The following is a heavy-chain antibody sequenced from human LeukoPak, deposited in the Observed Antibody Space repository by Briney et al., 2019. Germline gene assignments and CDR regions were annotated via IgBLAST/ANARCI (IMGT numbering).Heavy chain of an antibody. V-gene: IGHV3-9*03. CDR2: ISWNSGSI. Sequence: GGSLRLSCAASGFTFDDYAMHWVRQAPGKGLEWVSGISWNSGSIGYADSVKGRFTISRDNAKNSLYLQMNSLRAEDMALYYCTKARVPYYYDSSGYFDYWGQGTLVTVSS. J-gene: IGHJ4*02. CDR1: GFTFDDYA. D-gene: IGHD3-22*01. CDR3: TKARVPYYYDSSGYFDY.